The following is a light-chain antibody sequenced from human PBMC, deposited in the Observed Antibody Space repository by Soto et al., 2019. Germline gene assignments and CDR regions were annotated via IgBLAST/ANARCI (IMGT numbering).Light chain of an antibody. V-gene: IGKV1-8*01. Sequence: AIRMTQSPSSFSASTGDGVTITCRASQAISSYLAWYQQKPGQAPKLLISAASTLQSGVPSRFSGSGSGTDFTLTISRLQSEDFATYYCQQYYSYPLTFGGGTKVEIK. CDR3: QQYYSYPLT. CDR2: AAS. CDR1: QAISSY. J-gene: IGKJ4*01.